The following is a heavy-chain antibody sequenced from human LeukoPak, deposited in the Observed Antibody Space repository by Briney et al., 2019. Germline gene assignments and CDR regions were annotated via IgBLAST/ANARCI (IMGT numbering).Heavy chain of an antibody. CDR3: ARGTGYSSSWYPSPFDP. Sequence: GASVKVTCKASGYTFTGYYIHWVRQAPGQGLEWMGWIKPSSGGTNYAQKFQGRVTITADKSTSTAYMELSSLRSEDTAVYYCARGTGYSSSWYPSPFDPWGQGTLVTVSS. CDR1: GYTFTGYY. CDR2: IKPSSGGT. V-gene: IGHV1-2*02. D-gene: IGHD6-13*01. J-gene: IGHJ5*02.